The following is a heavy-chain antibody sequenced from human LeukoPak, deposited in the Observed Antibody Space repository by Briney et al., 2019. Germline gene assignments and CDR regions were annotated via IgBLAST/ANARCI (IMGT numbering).Heavy chain of an antibody. J-gene: IGHJ4*02. V-gene: IGHV1-18*01. Sequence: ASVKVSCKASGYTFTSYRITWVRQAPGQGLEWMGWISAYSGNTISTQKFQGRLTMTTDTSTTTAYMELRSLRSDDTAVYYCARDSSESLVDYWGQGTLVTVSS. CDR2: ISAYSGNT. CDR1: GYTFTSYR. CDR3: ARDSSESLVDY. D-gene: IGHD1-26*01.